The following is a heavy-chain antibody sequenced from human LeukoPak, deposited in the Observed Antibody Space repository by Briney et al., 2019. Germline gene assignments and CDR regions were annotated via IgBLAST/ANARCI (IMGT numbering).Heavy chain of an antibody. CDR3: AREAAAGTFYFDY. CDR2: IYTSGGT. V-gene: IGHV4-4*07. J-gene: IGHJ4*02. Sequence: SETLSLTCIVSGDSISNYYWSWIRQPAGKGLEWIGRIYTSGGTNYNPPLTNRVTTSVATSTNQSSLKLTSVTAADTAVYYCAREAAAGTFYFDYWGQGTLVTVSS. D-gene: IGHD6-13*01. CDR1: GDSISNYY.